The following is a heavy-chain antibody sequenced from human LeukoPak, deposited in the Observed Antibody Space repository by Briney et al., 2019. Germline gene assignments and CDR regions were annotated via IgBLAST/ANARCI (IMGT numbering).Heavy chain of an antibody. CDR1: GYTFTGHY. CDR2: INPSGGST. CDR3: ARGPRGTPEYFQH. Sequence: ASVKVSCKASGYTFTGHYMHWVRQAPGQGLEWMGIINPSGGSTSYAQKFQGRVTMTRDMSTSTVYMELSSLRSEDTAVYYCARGPRGTPEYFQHWGQGTLVTVSS. V-gene: IGHV1-46*01. J-gene: IGHJ1*01. D-gene: IGHD1-1*01.